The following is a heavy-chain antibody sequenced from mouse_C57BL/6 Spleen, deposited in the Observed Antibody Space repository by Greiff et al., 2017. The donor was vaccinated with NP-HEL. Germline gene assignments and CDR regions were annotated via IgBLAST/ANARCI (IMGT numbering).Heavy chain of an antibody. Sequence: QVQLQQPGAELVMPGASVKLSCKASGYTFTSYWMHWVKQRPGQGLEWIGEIDPSDSYTNYNQKFKGKSTLTVDKSSSTAYMQLSSLTAEDSAVYYCARGANNDYWGQGTTLTVSS. V-gene: IGHV1-69*01. D-gene: IGHD3-1*01. CDR1: GYTFTSYW. CDR3: ARGANNDY. CDR2: IDPSDSYT. J-gene: IGHJ2*01.